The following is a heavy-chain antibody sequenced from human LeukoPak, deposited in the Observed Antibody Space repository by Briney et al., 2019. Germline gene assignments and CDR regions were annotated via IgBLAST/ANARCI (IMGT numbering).Heavy chain of an antibody. CDR3: ARVWFYDSSGYYYAGAFDI. CDR1: GFTFSSYS. CDR2: ISSSSSYI. J-gene: IGHJ3*02. Sequence: GGSLRLSCAASGFTFSSYSMNWVRQAPGKGLEWVSSISSSSSYIYYADSVKGRFTISRDNAKNSLYLQMDSLRAEDTAVYYCARVWFYDSSGYYYAGAFDIWGQGTMVTVSS. V-gene: IGHV3-21*01. D-gene: IGHD3-22*01.